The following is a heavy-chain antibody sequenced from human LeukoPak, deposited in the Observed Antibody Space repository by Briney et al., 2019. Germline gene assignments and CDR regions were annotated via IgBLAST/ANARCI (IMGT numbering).Heavy chain of an antibody. V-gene: IGHV3-53*04. CDR1: GFTVSSNY. J-gene: IGHJ6*02. Sequence: PGGSLRLSCAASGFTVSSNYMSWVRQAPGKWLGWVVVISSGGSTYYADSVKGRFTISRHNSKNTLYLQMNSLRAEDTAVYYCARAPRYCSGRSCYSGYYYYYYGMDVWGQGTTVTVSS. CDR3: ARAPRYCSGRSCYSGYYYYYYGMDV. CDR2: ISSGGST. D-gene: IGHD2-15*01.